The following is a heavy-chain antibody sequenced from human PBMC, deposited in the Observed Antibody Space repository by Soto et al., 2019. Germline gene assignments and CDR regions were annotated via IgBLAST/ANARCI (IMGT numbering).Heavy chain of an antibody. Sequence: QVQLQESGPGLVKPSQTLSLTCNVSGGSVSSGGYYWCWVRQNAEKGLEWIGYHYNDGRTFYNPAPQSRAVISVDRTKNHLFLDLTSVTAADTAVYYCARARDAGKLLDDWGQGTLVTVSS. D-gene: IGHD6-13*01. CDR2: HYNDGRT. J-gene: IGHJ4*01. V-gene: IGHV4-31*03. CDR1: GGSVSSGGYY. CDR3: ARARDAGKLLDD.